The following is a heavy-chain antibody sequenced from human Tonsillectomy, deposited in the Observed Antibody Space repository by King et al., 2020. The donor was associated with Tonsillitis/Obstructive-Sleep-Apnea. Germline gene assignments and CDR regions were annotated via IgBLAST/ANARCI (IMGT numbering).Heavy chain of an antibody. CDR1: GFTFSSYW. V-gene: IGHV3-74*01. D-gene: IGHD2-2*01. CDR3: AREWAVPAVNYYFGMDA. Sequence: VQLVESGGGLVQPGGSLRLSCAASGFTFSSYWMHWVRQDPGKGLVWVSRINSDGSSTSYADSVKGRFTISRDNAKNTLYLQMNSLRAEDTAVYYCAREWAVPAVNYYFGMDAWGQGTTVTVSS. J-gene: IGHJ6*02. CDR2: INSDGSST.